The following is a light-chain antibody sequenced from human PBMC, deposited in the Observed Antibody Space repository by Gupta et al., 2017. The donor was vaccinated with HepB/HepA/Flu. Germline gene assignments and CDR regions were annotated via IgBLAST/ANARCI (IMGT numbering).Light chain of an antibody. V-gene: IGLV1-40*01. CDR3: QSYDSSLSAVV. Sequence: SVLTQPPSVSWAPGQRVTIPCTGSSSNIGAGYDVHWYQQLPGTAPKLLIYGNSNRPSGVPDRFSGSKSGTSASLAITGLQAEDEADYYCQSYDSSLSAVVFGGGTKLTVL. CDR1: SSNIGAGYD. J-gene: IGLJ2*01. CDR2: GNS.